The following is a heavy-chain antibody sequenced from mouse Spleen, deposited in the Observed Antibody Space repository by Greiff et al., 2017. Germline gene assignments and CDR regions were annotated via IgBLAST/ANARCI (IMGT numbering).Heavy chain of an antibody. Sequence: QVQLQQSGAELVRPGASVKLSCKASGYTFTDYYINWVKQRPGQGLEWIARIYPGSGNTYYNEKFKGKATLTAEKSSSTAYMQLSSLTSEDAAVYFCARRELGRYFDVWGAGTTVTVSS. V-gene: IGHV1-76*01. CDR2: IYPGSGNT. CDR3: ARRELGRYFDV. D-gene: IGHD4-1*01. J-gene: IGHJ1*01. CDR1: GYTFTDYY.